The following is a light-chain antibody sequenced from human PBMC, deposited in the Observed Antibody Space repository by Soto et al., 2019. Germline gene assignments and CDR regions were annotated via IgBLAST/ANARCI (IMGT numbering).Light chain of an antibody. Sequence: EIVVTQSPATLSVSPGERVTLSCSASQSVSSSLAWYQQRPGQAPRLLIYDTSTRAAGISARFSGSGSGTEFTLTISSLQSEDFAVYYCQQYLDWPPGTFGQGTAVEIK. CDR3: QQYLDWPPGT. J-gene: IGKJ1*01. CDR2: DTS. CDR1: QSVSSS. V-gene: IGKV3-15*01.